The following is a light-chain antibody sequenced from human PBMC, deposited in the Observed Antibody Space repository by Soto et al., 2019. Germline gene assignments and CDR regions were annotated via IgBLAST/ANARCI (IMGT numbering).Light chain of an antibody. V-gene: IGKV3-15*01. J-gene: IGKJ1*01. Sequence: EIVMTQSPATLSVSPGQRASLSCRASQSVSTTAAWYHQKPGQAPRLLVYGASTRATGIPARFSGSGAGTDFTLTITSLQSEDFGVYFCQQYKDWPTTFGQGTKVEIK. CDR1: QSVSTT. CDR3: QQYKDWPTT. CDR2: GAS.